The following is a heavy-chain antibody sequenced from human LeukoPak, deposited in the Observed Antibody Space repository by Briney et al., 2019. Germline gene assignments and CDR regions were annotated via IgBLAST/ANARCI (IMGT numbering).Heavy chain of an antibody. CDR2: INPNSGGT. CDR1: GYTFTGYY. Sequence: ASVKVSCKASGYTFTGYYIHWVRQAPGQGLEWMGWINPNSGGTNYAQKFQGRVTLTRDTSISTAYMELSSLRSDDTAVYYCARGSYDSSDWEYFVYWGQGTLVTVSS. J-gene: IGHJ4*02. D-gene: IGHD3-22*01. V-gene: IGHV1-2*02. CDR3: ARGSYDSSDWEYFVY.